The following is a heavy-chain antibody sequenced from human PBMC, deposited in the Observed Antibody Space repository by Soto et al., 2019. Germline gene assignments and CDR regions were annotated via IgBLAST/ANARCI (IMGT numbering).Heavy chain of an antibody. CDR2: INPNTGGT. D-gene: IGHD2-8*01. J-gene: IGHJ5*02. CDR1: GYTFTAYY. CDR3: ARAQGVLYPLDP. Sequence: GASVKVSCKTSGYTFTAYYIHWVRQAPGQGLEWVGYINPNTGGTNYAQKFKGRVTLTSDTSVTTAYMKLTSLRSDDTAVYYCARAQGVLYPLDPWGQGSLVTVS. V-gene: IGHV1-2*02.